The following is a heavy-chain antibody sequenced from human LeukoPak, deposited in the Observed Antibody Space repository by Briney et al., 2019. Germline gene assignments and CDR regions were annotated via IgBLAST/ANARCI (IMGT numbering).Heavy chain of an antibody. Sequence: GGSLRLSCAASGFIVSTNYMSWVRQAPGKGLEWVSVIYGGGSTYYADSVKGRFTISRDNAKNSLYLQMNSLRAEDTAVYYCARDSGYCSGGSCYNDAFDIWGQGTMVTVSS. J-gene: IGHJ3*02. CDR2: IYGGGST. CDR3: ARDSGYCSGGSCYNDAFDI. D-gene: IGHD2-15*01. V-gene: IGHV3-66*01. CDR1: GFIVSTNY.